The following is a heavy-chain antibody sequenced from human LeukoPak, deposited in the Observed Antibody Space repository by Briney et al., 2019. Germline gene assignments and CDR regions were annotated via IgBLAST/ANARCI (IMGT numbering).Heavy chain of an antibody. J-gene: IGHJ6*02. V-gene: IGHV3-30*18. CDR1: GFTFSSYG. D-gene: IGHD2-15*01. CDR2: ISYDGSNK. Sequence: GGSLRLSCAASGFTFSSYGMHWVRQAPGKGLEWVAVISYDGSNKYYADSVKGRFTISRDNSKNTLYLQMNSLRAEDTAVYYCAKAPLGYCSGGSCYTGGYYYYGMDVWGQGTTVTVSS. CDR3: AKAPLGYCSGGSCYTGGYYYYGMDV.